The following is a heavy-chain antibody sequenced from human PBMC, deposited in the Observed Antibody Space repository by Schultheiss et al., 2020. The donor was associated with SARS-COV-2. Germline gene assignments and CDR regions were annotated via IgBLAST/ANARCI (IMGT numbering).Heavy chain of an antibody. CDR2: INHSGST. CDR1: GGSVSSSNW. D-gene: IGHD3-10*01. J-gene: IGHJ4*02. CDR3: ARVKYYYGSGSYYFDY. V-gene: IGHV4-4*02. Sequence: SETLSLTCAVSGGSVSSSNWWSWVRQPPGRGLEWIGEINHSGSTNYNPSLKSRVTISVDTSKNQFSLKLSSVTAADTAVYYCARVKYYYGSGSYYFDYWGQGTLVTVSS.